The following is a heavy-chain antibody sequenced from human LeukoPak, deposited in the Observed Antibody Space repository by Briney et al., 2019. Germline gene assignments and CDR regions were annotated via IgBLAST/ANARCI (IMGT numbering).Heavy chain of an antibody. V-gene: IGHV4-39*01. CDR3: ASALQGAFDI. D-gene: IGHD4-11*01. CDR2: IYYSGST. Sequence: SETLSLTCTVSGGSISSSRYYWGWIRQPPGKGLEWLGNIYYSGSTYYNPSLKSRVTISVDTSKNQFSLKLTSVTAADTAVYYCASALQGAFDIWGQGTMVTVSS. J-gene: IGHJ3*02. CDR1: GGSISSSRYY.